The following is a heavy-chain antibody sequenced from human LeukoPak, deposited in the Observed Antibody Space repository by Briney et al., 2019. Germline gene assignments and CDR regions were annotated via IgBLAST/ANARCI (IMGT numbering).Heavy chain of an antibody. CDR2: INHSGST. J-gene: IGHJ4*02. CDR3: AIEGTAAADYPY. D-gene: IGHD6-13*01. V-gene: IGHV4-34*01. CDR1: GGSFSGYY. Sequence: PSETLSLTCAVYGGSFSGYYWSWIRQPPGKGLEWIGEINHSGSTNYSPSLKSRVTISVDTSKNQFSLKLSSVTAADTAVYYCAIEGTAAADYPYWGQGTLVTVSS.